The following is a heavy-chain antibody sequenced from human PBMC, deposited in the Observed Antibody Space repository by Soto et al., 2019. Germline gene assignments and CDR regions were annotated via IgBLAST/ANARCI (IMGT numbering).Heavy chain of an antibody. D-gene: IGHD3-10*01. CDR1: GYTFTSYA. CDR2: INAGNGNT. J-gene: IGHJ5*02. CDR3: ARDHLWFGEFPINWFDP. V-gene: IGHV1-3*01. Sequence: ASVKVSCKASGYTFTSYAMHWVRQAPGQRLEWMGWINAGNGNTKYSQKFQGRVTITRDTSASTAYMELSSLRSEDTAVYYCARDHLWFGEFPINWFDPWGQRTLVTVSS.